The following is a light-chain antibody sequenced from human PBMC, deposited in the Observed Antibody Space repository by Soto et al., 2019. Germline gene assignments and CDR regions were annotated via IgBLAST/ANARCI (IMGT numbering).Light chain of an antibody. J-gene: IGKJ4*01. V-gene: IGKV1-9*01. CDR1: QSISIY. Sequence: DIQITQSPSSLSASVRDRVTITCRASQSISIYLNWYQQKPGKAPKLLIYAASTLQSGVPSRFSGSGSGTEFTLRISSLQPEDFATYYCQQLNSYFGGGTKVDIK. CDR3: QQLNSY. CDR2: AAS.